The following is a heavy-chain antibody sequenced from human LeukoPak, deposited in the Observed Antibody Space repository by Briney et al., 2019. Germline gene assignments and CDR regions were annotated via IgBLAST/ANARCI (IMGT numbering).Heavy chain of an antibody. CDR2: INPSGGST. CDR1: GYIFTSYY. D-gene: IGHD3-22*01. Sequence: ASVKVSCKPSGYIFTSYYMHWVRQAPGQGLEWMGIINPSGGSTSYAQKFRGRVTMTRDTSTSTVYMELSSLRSEDTAVYYCATDAWYYYDSSGYRRFAFDIWGQGTMVTVSS. J-gene: IGHJ3*02. V-gene: IGHV1-46*01. CDR3: ATDAWYYYDSSGYRRFAFDI.